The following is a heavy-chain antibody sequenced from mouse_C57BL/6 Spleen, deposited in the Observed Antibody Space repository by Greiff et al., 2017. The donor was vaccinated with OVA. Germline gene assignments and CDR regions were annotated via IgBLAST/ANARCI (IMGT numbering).Heavy chain of an antibody. CDR2: IDPETGGT. J-gene: IGHJ3*01. CDR1: GYTFTDYE. CDR3: TRWGFI. D-gene: IGHD1-1*01. V-gene: IGHV1-15*01. Sequence: VHLVESGAELVRPGASVTLSCKASGYTFTDYEMHWVKQTPVHGLEWIGAIDPETGGTAYNQKFKGKAILTADKSSSTAYMELRSLTSEDSAVYYCTRWGFIGGQGTLVTVSA.